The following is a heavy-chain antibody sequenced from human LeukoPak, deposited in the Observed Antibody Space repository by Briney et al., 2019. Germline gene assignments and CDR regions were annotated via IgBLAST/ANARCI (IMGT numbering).Heavy chain of an antibody. CDR3: ARGDMSRDY. CDR2: INHSGST. J-gene: IGHJ4*02. Sequence: SETLSPTCAVYAVSFSGYYWSWIRQPPGKGLEWIGEINHSGSTNYNPSLKSRVTISVDTSKNQFSLRLSSVTAADTAVYYCARGDMSRDYWGQGTLVTVSS. D-gene: IGHD2-15*01. V-gene: IGHV4-34*01. CDR1: AVSFSGYY.